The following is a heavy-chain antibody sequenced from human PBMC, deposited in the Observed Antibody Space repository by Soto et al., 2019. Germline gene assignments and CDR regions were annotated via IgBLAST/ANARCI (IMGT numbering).Heavy chain of an antibody. CDR1: GYTFTGYY. J-gene: IGHJ4*02. Sequence: ASVKVSCKASGYTFTGYYMHWVRQAPGQGLEWMGWINPNSGGTSYAQKFQGWVTMTRDTSISTAYMELSRLRSDDTAVYYCARGRRITMIVGKGPFDYWGQGTLLTVSS. CDR2: INPNSGGT. V-gene: IGHV1-2*04. CDR3: ARGRRITMIVGKGPFDY. D-gene: IGHD3-22*01.